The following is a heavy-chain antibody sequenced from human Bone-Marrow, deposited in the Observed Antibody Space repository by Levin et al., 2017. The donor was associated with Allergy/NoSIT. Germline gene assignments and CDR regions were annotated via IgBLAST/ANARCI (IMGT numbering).Heavy chain of an antibody. J-gene: IGHJ4*02. D-gene: IGHD1-26*01. CDR2: IYPGDSDT. CDR1: GYTFTSNW. V-gene: IGHV5-51*01. CDR3: ARHGLGRTVDY. Sequence: KVSCKASGYTFTSNWIGWVRQMPGKGLEWMGIIYPGDSDTRYSPSFQGQVTISVDESISTAYLQWSSLKASDTAIYYCARHGLGRTVDYWGQGTLVTVSS.